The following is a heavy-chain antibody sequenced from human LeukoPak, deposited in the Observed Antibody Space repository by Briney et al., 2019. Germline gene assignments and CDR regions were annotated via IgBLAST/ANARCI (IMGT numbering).Heavy chain of an antibody. D-gene: IGHD5-12*01. CDR3: ASGMVARFDY. V-gene: IGHV4-59*08. CDR2: IHYRGST. CDR1: GGSTSSNY. Sequence: SETLSLTCSASGGSTSSNYWNWIRQPPGKGLEWIGYIHYRGSTNYNPSLKSRVTISIDTSKNQFSLKLTSVTAADTAVYYCASGMVARFDYWGQGTLVTLSS. J-gene: IGHJ4*02.